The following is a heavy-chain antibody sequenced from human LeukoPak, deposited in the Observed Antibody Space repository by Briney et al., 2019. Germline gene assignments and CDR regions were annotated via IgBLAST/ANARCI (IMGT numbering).Heavy chain of an antibody. CDR2: IREDGSQK. J-gene: IGHJ6*03. V-gene: IGHV3-7*01. Sequence: GGSLRLSCAASGFTFSSSWMTWVRQAPGKGLEWVASIREDGSQKTAVDSVRGRFTISRDNAKNSAYLQMDSLRAEDTAVYYCVRESRRYQLPGLNDYYYMDVWGKGTTVTVSS. D-gene: IGHD2-2*01. CDR3: VRESRRYQLPGLNDYYYMDV. CDR1: GFTFSSSW.